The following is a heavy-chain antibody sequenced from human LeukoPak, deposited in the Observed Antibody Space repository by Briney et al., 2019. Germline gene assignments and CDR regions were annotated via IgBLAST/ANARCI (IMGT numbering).Heavy chain of an antibody. CDR2: IYSGGST. Sequence: GGSLRLSCAASGFTVSSNYMSWVHQAPGKGLEWVSVIYSGGSTYYADSVKGRFTISRDNSKNTLYLQMNSLRAEDTAVYYCARDPMVRGVKGISWFDPWGQGTLVTVSS. CDR1: GFTVSSNY. D-gene: IGHD3-10*01. V-gene: IGHV3-66*01. CDR3: ARDPMVRGVKGISWFDP. J-gene: IGHJ5*02.